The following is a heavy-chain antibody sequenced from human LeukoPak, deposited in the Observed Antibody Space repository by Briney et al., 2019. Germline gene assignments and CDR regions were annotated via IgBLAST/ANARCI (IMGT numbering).Heavy chain of an antibody. V-gene: IGHV4-59*01. J-gene: IGHJ4*02. CDR3: AKVDPTSGNSPY. Sequence: SETLSLTCTVSGGSISSYYWSWIRQPPGKGLEWIGYIYYSGSTNYNPSLKSRVTISVDTSKNQFSLKLSSVTAADTAVYYCAKVDPTSGNSPYWGQGTLVTVSS. CDR2: IYYSGST. CDR1: GGSISSYY. D-gene: IGHD4-23*01.